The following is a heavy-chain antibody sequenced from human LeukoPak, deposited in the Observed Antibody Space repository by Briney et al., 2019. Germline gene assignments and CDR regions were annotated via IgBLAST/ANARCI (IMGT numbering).Heavy chain of an antibody. Sequence: GGSLTLSCAASGFTFSSYSMNWVRQAPGKGLEWVSSISSSSSYIYYADSVKGRFTISRDNAKNSLYLQMNSLRAEDTAVYYCARDAVGGCSSTSCYPTWGQGTLVTVSS. V-gene: IGHV3-21*01. J-gene: IGHJ5*02. CDR3: ARDAVGGCSSTSCYPT. CDR2: ISSSSSYI. D-gene: IGHD2-2*01. CDR1: GFTFSSYS.